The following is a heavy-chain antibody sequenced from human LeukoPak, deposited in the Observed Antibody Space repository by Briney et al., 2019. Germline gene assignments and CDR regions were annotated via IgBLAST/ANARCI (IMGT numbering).Heavy chain of an antibody. Sequence: PGGSLRLSRAASGFTFSSYGMHWVRQAPGKGLEWVAVISYDGSNKYYADSVKGRFTISRDNSKNTLYLQMNSLRAEDTAVYYCAKDRERWIQLSTYYFDYWGQGTLVTVSS. CDR1: GFTFSSYG. J-gene: IGHJ4*02. D-gene: IGHD5-18*01. V-gene: IGHV3-30*18. CDR2: ISYDGSNK. CDR3: AKDRERWIQLSTYYFDY.